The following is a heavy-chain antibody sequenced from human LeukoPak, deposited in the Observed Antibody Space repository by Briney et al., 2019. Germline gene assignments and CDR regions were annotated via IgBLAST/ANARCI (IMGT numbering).Heavy chain of an antibody. CDR3: ARDQYSSGGGYYYYGMDV. D-gene: IGHD6-19*01. J-gene: IGHJ6*02. CDR1: GFTFSSYS. CDR2: ISSSSSYI. V-gene: IGHV3-21*01. Sequence: PGGSLRLSCAASGFTFSSYSMTWVRQAPGKGLEWVSSISSSSSYIYYADSVKGRFTISRDNAKNSLYLQMNSLRAEDTAVYYCARDQYSSGGGYYYYGMDVWGQGTTVTVSS.